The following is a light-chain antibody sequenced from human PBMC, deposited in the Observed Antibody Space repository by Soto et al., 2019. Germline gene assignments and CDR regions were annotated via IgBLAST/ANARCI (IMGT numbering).Light chain of an antibody. J-gene: IGKJ2*01. CDR2: DAS. CDR1: QSVTSY. CDR3: QQRSNWPT. Sequence: EIVLTQSPATLSLSPGERATLSCRANQSVTSYLAWYQQKPGQAPSLPIYDASNMATGIPARFSVSGSGTDFSLTINSLEREDFAVYYCQQRSNWPTFGQGTKLEIK. V-gene: IGKV3-11*01.